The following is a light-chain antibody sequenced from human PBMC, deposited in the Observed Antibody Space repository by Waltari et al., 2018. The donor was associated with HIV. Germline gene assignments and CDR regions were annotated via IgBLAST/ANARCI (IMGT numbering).Light chain of an antibody. V-gene: IGLV2-14*01. J-gene: IGLJ1*01. CDR2: DVS. CDR3: SAYTSSSTRV. Sequence: QSALTQPASVSGSPGQSITISCTRTSRDVGGDNYVSWYQQHHGTAPNLMFYDVSHRPAGVSNRVSGSKAGNTASLTISGLQAEDEADYYCSAYTSSSTRVFGTGTKVTVL. CDR1: SRDVGGDNY.